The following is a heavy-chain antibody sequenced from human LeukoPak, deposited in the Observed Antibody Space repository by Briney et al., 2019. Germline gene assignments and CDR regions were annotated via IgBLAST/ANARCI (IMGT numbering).Heavy chain of an antibody. V-gene: IGHV4-59*08. Sequence: PSETLSLTCTVSGGSISYYYWSWIRQPPGKGLEWIGYIYYSGSTNYNPSLKSRVTISVDTSKNQFSLKLSSVTAADTAVYYCASLAARGGYFDYWGQGTLVTVSS. CDR3: ASLAARGGYFDY. J-gene: IGHJ4*02. D-gene: IGHD2-15*01. CDR1: GGSISYYY. CDR2: IYYSGST.